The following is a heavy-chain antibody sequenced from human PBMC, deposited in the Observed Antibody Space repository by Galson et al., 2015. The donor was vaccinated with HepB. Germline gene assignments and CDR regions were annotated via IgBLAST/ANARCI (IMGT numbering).Heavy chain of an antibody. CDR1: GYTFTSYY. J-gene: IGHJ5*02. Sequence: SVKVSCKASGYTFTSYYMHWVRQAPGQGLEWMGIINPSGGSTSYAQKFQGRVTMTRDTSTSTVYMELSSLRSEDTAVYYCARQRGTGYSNYRGWFDPWGQGTLVTVSS. D-gene: IGHD4-11*01. V-gene: IGHV1-46*01. CDR2: INPSGGST. CDR3: ARQRGTGYSNYRGWFDP.